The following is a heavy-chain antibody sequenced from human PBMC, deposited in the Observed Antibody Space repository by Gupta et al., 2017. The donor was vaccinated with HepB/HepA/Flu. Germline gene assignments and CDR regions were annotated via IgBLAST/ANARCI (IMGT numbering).Heavy chain of an antibody. CDR3: AKDLYFWSAMDV. CDR2: IGGDVRA. D-gene: IGHD3-3*01. V-gene: IGHV3-23*01. Sequence: EVQLLESGGGLVQPGGSLRLSCAASGFTFSNNAMSWVRQAPRKGLEWVSGIGGDVRAHYADAVKGRFTISRDNSKNTLYLQMNSLRAEDTAVYYGAKDLYFWSAMDVWGEGITVTVSS. CDR1: GFTFSNNA. J-gene: IGHJ6*03.